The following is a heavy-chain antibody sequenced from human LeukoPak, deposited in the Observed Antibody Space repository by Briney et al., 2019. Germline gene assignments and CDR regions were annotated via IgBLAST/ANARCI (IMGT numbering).Heavy chain of an antibody. D-gene: IGHD1-26*01. J-gene: IGHJ4*02. Sequence: RSGGSLRLSCAASGFTFSNAWMSWVRQAPGKGLEWVGRIRSNTDGGTADYAAPVKGRFTISRDDSKNTLFLQMNSLKTEDTAVYYCTTDLRWELRPLDHWGQGTLVTVSS. CDR2: IRSNTDGGTA. CDR3: TTDLRWELRPLDH. V-gene: IGHV3-15*01. CDR1: GFTFSNAW.